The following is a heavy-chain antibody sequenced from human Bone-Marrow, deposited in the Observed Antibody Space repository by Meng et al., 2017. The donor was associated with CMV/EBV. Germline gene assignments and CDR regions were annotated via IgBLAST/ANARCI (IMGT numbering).Heavy chain of an antibody. CDR3: ARGFRLLPVH. J-gene: IGHJ4*02. CDR1: SGSFSGYY. Sequence: SETLSLTCAVYSGSFSGYYWSWIRQPPGEGLEWIGDVNDSESTNYNPSLKSRVTISVDTSKNQFALKVNSVTAADTARYYCARGFRLLPVHWGQGMLVTVSS. D-gene: IGHD2-15*01. V-gene: IGHV4-34*01. CDR2: VNDSEST.